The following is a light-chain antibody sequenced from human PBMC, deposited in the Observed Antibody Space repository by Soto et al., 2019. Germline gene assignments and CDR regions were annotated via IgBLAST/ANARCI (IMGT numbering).Light chain of an antibody. CDR3: QQYGRSPLT. V-gene: IGKV3-20*01. Sequence: EVVLTQSPGTLSLSPGERATLSCRASQSVSSSYLAWYQQKPGQAPRLLIYGASSRATGIPDRFSGSGSGTDFTLTISRLEPEDVAVYYCQQYGRSPLTFGPGTKVDI. CDR1: QSVSSSY. J-gene: IGKJ3*01. CDR2: GAS.